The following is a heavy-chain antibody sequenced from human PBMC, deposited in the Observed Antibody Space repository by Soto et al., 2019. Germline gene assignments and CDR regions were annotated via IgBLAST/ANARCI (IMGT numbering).Heavy chain of an antibody. CDR2: IYYSGST. D-gene: IGHD5-12*01. CDR1: GGSISSGDYY. V-gene: IGHV4-30-4*01. Sequence: QVQLQESGPGLVKPSQTLSLTCTVSGGSISSGDYYWSWIRQPPGKGLEWIGYIYYSGSTYYNPSLKSRVTVSVDTSKNQFSLKLRSVTAADTAVYYCARAHSSYGYYFDYWGQGTLVTVSS. J-gene: IGHJ4*02. CDR3: ARAHSSYGYYFDY.